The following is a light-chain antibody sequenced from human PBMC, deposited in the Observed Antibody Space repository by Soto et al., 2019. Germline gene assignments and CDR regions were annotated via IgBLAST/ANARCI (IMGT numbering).Light chain of an antibody. Sequence: QSALTQPASVSGSPGQSITMSCTGSSSDIGTYNFVSWYQQHADKAPRLILYEVSNRPSGVSSRFSGSKSGNSASLTISGLQPEDEAHYFCSSYAATSSLAFGGGTKLTVL. J-gene: IGLJ3*02. CDR3: SSYAATSSLA. CDR2: EVS. V-gene: IGLV2-14*01. CDR1: SSDIGTYNF.